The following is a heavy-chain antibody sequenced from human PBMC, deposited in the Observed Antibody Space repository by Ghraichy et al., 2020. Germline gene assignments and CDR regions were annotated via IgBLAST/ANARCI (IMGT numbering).Heavy chain of an antibody. V-gene: IGHV3-23*01. CDR3: ARRLVTSTTTYFDY. D-gene: IGHD4-23*01. J-gene: IGHJ4*02. CDR2: LDSGGGDI. CDR1: GFSFSTYA. Sequence: GGSLRLSCAASGFSFSTYAMGWVRQPPGKGLEWVSVLDSGGGDIHYADSVKGRFTISRDNSKNTLFLQMSTLGAEDTALYYCARRLVTSTTTYFDYWGQGTLVTVSS.